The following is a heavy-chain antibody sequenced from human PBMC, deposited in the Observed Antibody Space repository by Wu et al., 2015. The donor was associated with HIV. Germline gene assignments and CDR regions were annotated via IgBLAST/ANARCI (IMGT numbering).Heavy chain of an antibody. D-gene: IGHD3-22*01. V-gene: IGHV1-69*05. Sequence: QVQLVQSGAEVKKPGSSVKVSCKASGGTFSSYAISWVRQAPGQGLEWMGGIIPIFGTANYAQKFQGRVTITTDESTSTAYMELSSLRSEDTAVYYCAREYPYYYDSSGYSWFDPWGQGTLVHRLL. CDR3: AREYPYYYDSSGYSWFDP. CDR2: IIPIFGTA. CDR1: GGTFSSYA. J-gene: IGHJ5*02.